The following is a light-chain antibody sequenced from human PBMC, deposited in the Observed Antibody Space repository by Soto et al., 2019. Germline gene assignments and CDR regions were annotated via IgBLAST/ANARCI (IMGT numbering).Light chain of an antibody. V-gene: IGKV3-15*01. CDR2: GAS. Sequence: EVVMTQSPATLSVAPCERGTLSWSSSQSVSSNLAWYQQKPGQAPRLLIHGASTRATGIPARFSGSGSGTEFTLTISSLEPEDFAVYYCQQRSNWPLAFGQGTRLEIK. CDR1: QSVSSN. J-gene: IGKJ5*01. CDR3: QQRSNWPLA.